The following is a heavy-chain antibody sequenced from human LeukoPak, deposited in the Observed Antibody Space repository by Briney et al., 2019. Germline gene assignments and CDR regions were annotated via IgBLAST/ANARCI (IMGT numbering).Heavy chain of an antibody. CDR3: AKGHSGSYYNYYMDV. D-gene: IGHD1-26*01. J-gene: IGHJ6*03. CDR1: GFSFSSYG. V-gene: IGHV3-30*02. CDR2: IWSDGSKK. Sequence: PGGSLRLSCAASGFSFSSYGIHWVCQAPGKGLEWVGFIWSDGSKKYYVDSVKGRFTISRDNGKNTLYLQMNSLRVEDTAIYYCAKGHSGSYYNYYMDVWGKGTTVTVSS.